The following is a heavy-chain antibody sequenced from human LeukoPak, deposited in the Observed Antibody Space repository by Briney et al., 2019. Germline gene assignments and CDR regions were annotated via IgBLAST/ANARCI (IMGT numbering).Heavy chain of an antibody. V-gene: IGHV4-39*07. Sequence: SETLSLTCTVSGGSISSSSYYWGWIRQPPGKGLEWIGSIYYSGSTYYNPSLKSRVTISVDTSKNQFSLKLSSVTAADTAVYYCARVVDYYDSSGTIDYWGQGTLVTVSS. CDR3: ARVVDYYDSSGTIDY. CDR2: IYYSGST. D-gene: IGHD3-22*01. J-gene: IGHJ4*02. CDR1: GGSISSSSYY.